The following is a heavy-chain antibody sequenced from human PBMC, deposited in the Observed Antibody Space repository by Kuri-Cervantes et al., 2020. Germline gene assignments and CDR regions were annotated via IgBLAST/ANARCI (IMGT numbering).Heavy chain of an antibody. D-gene: IGHD6-19*01. J-gene: IGHJ4*02. CDR3: TREYSSGWPPDY. V-gene: IGHV3-72*01. CDR1: GFTFSDHY. CDR2: TRNKANSYTT. Sequence: GESLKISCAASGFTFSDHYMDWVRQAPGKGLEWVGRTRNKANSYTTEYAASVKGRFTISRDDSKSIAYLQMNSLKTEDTAVYYCTREYSSGWPPDYWGQGTLVTVSS.